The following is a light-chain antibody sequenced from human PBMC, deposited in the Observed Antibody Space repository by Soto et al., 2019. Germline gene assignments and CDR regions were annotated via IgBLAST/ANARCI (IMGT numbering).Light chain of an antibody. CDR2: EVS. CDR3: NSYTSSSTYV. J-gene: IGLJ1*01. V-gene: IGLV2-14*01. CDR1: SSDVGGYNY. Sequence: QSALTQPASVSGSPGQSITISWTGTSSDVGGYNYVSWYQHHPGNAPKLMIYEVSNRPSGVSNRFSGSKSGNTASLTISGLQAEDETDYYCNSYTSSSTYVFGTGTKVTVL.